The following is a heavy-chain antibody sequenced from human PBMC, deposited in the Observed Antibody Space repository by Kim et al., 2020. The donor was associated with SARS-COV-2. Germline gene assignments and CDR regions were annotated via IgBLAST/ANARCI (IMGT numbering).Heavy chain of an antibody. CDR3: ARGNPFELMVRGVMPTDY. J-gene: IGHJ4*02. D-gene: IGHD3-10*01. Sequence: KGRFTISRDNAKNSLYLQMNSLRAEDTAVYYCARGNPFELMVRGVMPTDYWGQGTLVTVSS. V-gene: IGHV3-11*06.